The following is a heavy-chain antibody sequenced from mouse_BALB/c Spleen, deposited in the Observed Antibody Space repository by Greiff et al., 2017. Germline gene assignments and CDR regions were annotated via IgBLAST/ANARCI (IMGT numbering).Heavy chain of an antibody. CDR1: GFTFSSYY. J-gene: IGHJ2*01. CDR2: INSNGGST. V-gene: IGHV5-6-2*01. D-gene: IGHD2-3*01. Sequence: EVNLVESGGGLVKLGGSLKLSCAASGFTFSSYYMSWVRQTPEKRLELVAAINSNGGSTYYPDTVKGRFTISRDNAKNTLYLQMSSLKSEDTALYYCERLHDGYYVDYWGQGTTLTVSS. CDR3: ERLHDGYYVDY.